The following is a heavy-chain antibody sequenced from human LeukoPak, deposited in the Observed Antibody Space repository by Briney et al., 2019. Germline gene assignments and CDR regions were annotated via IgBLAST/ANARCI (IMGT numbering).Heavy chain of an antibody. CDR2: IYYSGSS. D-gene: IGHD4-17*01. J-gene: IGHJ4*02. V-gene: IGHV4-39*01. CDR1: GGSIRTGSHY. CDR3: ARQTGTRFRNFDY. Sequence: SETLSLTCTVSGGSIRTGSHYWAWIRQPPGKGLEWIGTIYYSGSSYYNPSLENRVSMSVDTSKNQFSLKLNSVTAADTAVYYCARQTGTRFRNFDYWGQGTPVTVSS.